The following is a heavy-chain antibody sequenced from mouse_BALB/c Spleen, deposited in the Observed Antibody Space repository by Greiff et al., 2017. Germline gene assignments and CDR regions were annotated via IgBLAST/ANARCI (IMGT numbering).Heavy chain of an antibody. D-gene: IGHD2-1*01. CDR3: ARDLVTSYYYAMDY. Sequence: VQLKESGGGLVQPGGSRKLSCAASGFTFSSFGMHWVRQAPEKGLEWVAYISSGSSTIYYADTVKGRFTISRDNPKNTLFLQMTSLRSEDTAMYYCARDLVTSYYYAMDYWGQGTSVTVSS. CDR2: ISSGSSTI. CDR1: GFTFSSFG. V-gene: IGHV5-17*02. J-gene: IGHJ4*01.